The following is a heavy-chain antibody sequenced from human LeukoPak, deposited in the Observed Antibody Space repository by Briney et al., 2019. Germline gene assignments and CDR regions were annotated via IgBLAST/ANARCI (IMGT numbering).Heavy chain of an antibody. CDR1: GFTFSSYW. CDR3: AKPPHSAPYYYYYMDV. CDR2: INSDGSST. Sequence: GGSLRLSCAASGFTFSSYWMHWVRQAPGKGLVWVSRINSDGSSTSYADSVKGRFTISRDNSKNTLYLQMNSLRAEDTAVYYCAKPPHSAPYYYYYMDVWGKGTTVTVSS. J-gene: IGHJ6*03. V-gene: IGHV3-74*01.